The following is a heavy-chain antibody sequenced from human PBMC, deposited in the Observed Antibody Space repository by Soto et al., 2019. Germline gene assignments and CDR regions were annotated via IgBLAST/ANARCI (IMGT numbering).Heavy chain of an antibody. Sequence: GGSLRLSCAASGFTFSSYSMNWVRQAPGKGLEWVSYISSSSSTIYYADSVKGRFTISRDNAKNSLYLQMNSLRAEDSAVYYCARARIAARRSAFDIWGQGTMVTVSS. J-gene: IGHJ3*02. V-gene: IGHV3-48*04. CDR3: ARARIAARRSAFDI. CDR2: ISSSSSTI. CDR1: GFTFSSYS. D-gene: IGHD6-6*01.